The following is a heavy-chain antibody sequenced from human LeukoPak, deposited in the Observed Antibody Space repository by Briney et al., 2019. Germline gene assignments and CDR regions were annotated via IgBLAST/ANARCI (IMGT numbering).Heavy chain of an antibody. V-gene: IGHV1-2*02. J-gene: IGHJ4*02. CDR1: GYPFTVYY. Sequence: ASVNVSYKASGYPFTVYYIHWVRQDPGQGLEWMGWINPHSGGTNYAQKFQGGVTMTRDKSITTAYMELSSLRSDDTAVYYCARYVGEYCSSTNCYASHYWGQGTLVTVSS. CDR3: ARYVGEYCSSTNCYASHY. D-gene: IGHD2-2*01. CDR2: INPHSGGT.